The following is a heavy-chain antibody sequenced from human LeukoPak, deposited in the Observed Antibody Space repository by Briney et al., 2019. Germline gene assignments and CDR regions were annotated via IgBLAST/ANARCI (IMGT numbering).Heavy chain of an antibody. CDR1: GDTVSSNSAA. CDR3: ARFLGIGSQRYYFDA. Sequence: SQTLSLTCDISGDTVSSNSAAWSWIRQAPSRGLKWLGRTYNRSKWYHDYAVSVRSRVSVNPDTSTYQFSLHLNSVTPEDTAVYYCARFLGIGSQRYYFDAWGQGTLVTVSS. V-gene: IGHV6-1*01. J-gene: IGHJ4*02. D-gene: IGHD6-19*01. CDR2: TYNRSKWYH.